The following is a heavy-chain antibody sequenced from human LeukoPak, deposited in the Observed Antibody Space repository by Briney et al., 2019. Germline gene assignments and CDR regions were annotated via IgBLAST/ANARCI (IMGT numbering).Heavy chain of an antibody. CDR2: INWNGGST. D-gene: IGHD5-18*01. CDR1: GFTFDDYG. V-gene: IGHV3-20*04. J-gene: IGHJ4*02. CDR3: ARVNGGYIYGYTFDY. Sequence: GGSLRLSCAASGFTFDDYGMSWVRQAPGKGLEWVSGINWNGGSTGYADSVKGRFTISRDNAKNSLYLQMNSLRAEDTALYYCARVNGGYIYGYTFDYWGQGTLVTVSS.